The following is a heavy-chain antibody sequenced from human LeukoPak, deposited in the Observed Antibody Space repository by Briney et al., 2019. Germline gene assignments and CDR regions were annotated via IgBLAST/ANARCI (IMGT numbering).Heavy chain of an antibody. CDR1: GGSISSGGYY. CDR3: ANYGSGSYRFDP. CDR2: IYYSGST. Sequence: PSETLSLTCTVSGGSISSGGYYWSWIRQHSGKGLEWIGYIYYSGSTYYNPSLKSRVTISVDTSKNQFSLKLSSVTAADTAVYYCANYGSGSYRFDPWGQGTLVTVSS. J-gene: IGHJ5*02. D-gene: IGHD3-10*01. V-gene: IGHV4-31*03.